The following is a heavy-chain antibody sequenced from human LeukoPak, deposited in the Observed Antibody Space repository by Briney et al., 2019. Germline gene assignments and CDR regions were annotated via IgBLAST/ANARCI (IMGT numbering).Heavy chain of an antibody. Sequence: GGSLRLSCVVSGFSVSNNYIIWVRQAPGNGLERVSVIYGDGRTSHSASVKGRFTISRDNAKNTLYLQMNSLRAEDTALYYCTKDQGYYDLLTGPIHSWGQGTLVTVSS. J-gene: IGHJ4*02. D-gene: IGHD3-9*01. CDR2: IYGDGRT. V-gene: IGHV3-53*05. CDR3: TKDQGYYDLLTGPIHS. CDR1: GFSVSNNY.